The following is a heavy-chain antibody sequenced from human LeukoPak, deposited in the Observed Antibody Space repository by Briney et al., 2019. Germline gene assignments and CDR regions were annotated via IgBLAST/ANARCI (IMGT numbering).Heavy chain of an antibody. V-gene: IGHV1-69*13. D-gene: IGHD3-16*01. CDR2: LIPILGTS. J-gene: IGHJ6*02. CDR3: ARDHGGAASVHHGHYGMDV. Sequence: ASVKVSCKASGYTFTSYYMHWVRQAPGQGLEWIGGLIPILGTSDYAQKFQGRVTVTADETTTTVYMELSSLTSEDTAVYYCARDHGGAASVHHGHYGMDVWGQGTTVTVSS. CDR1: GYTFTSYY.